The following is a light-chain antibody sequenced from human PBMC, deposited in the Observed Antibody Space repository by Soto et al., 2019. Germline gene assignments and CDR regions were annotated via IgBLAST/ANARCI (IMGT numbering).Light chain of an antibody. CDR2: GAT. J-gene: IGKJ2*01. CDR3: QQYGSSPYT. V-gene: IGKV3-20*01. Sequence: EIVLTQSPGTLSLSPGERATLTCRASQSVSSDYLAWYQQKPDQAPRLLLYGATNRTAGIPDRFSGSGSGTDFTLTISRLEPADFAVYSCQQYGSSPYTFGQGTKLEIK. CDR1: QSVSSDY.